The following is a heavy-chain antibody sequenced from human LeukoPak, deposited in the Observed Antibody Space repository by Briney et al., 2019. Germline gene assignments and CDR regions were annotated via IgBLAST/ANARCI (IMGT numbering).Heavy chain of an antibody. Sequence: PGGSLRLSCAASGFTVSSNYMSWVRQAPGKGLEWVSVIYSGGSTYYADSVKGRFTISRDNSKNTLCLQMNSLRAEDTAVYYCATRYCSGGSCYGSQNDYWGQGTLVTVSS. CDR1: GFTVSSNY. CDR2: IYSGGST. J-gene: IGHJ4*02. V-gene: IGHV3-66*01. D-gene: IGHD2-15*01. CDR3: ATRYCSGGSCYGSQNDY.